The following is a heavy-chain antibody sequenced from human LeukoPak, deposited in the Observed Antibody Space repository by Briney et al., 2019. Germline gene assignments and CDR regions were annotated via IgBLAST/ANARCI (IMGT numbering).Heavy chain of an antibody. J-gene: IGHJ5*02. Sequence: SQTLSLTCTVSGGSISSGGYYWGWIRQPPGKGLEWIGSIYYSGSTYYNPSLKSRVTISVDTSKNQFSLKLSSVTAADTAVYYCAGQPWGYHSWFDPWGQGSLVTVSS. CDR2: IYYSGST. CDR3: AGQPWGYHSWFDP. CDR1: GGSISSGGYY. V-gene: IGHV4-39*01. D-gene: IGHD5-12*01.